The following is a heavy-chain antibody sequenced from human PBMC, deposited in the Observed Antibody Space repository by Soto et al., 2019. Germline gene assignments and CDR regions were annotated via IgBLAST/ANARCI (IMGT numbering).Heavy chain of an antibody. J-gene: IGHJ4*02. CDR1: GFTFSSYA. CDR2: ISGSGGST. D-gene: IGHD6-19*01. Sequence: GESLKISCAASGFTFSSYAMSWVRQAPGKGLEWVSAISGSGGSTYYADSVKGRFTISRDNSKNTLYLQMNSLRAEDTAVYYCAKDSSTYSSGWWVDYWGQGTLVTVSS. CDR3: AKDSSTYSSGWWVDY. V-gene: IGHV3-23*01.